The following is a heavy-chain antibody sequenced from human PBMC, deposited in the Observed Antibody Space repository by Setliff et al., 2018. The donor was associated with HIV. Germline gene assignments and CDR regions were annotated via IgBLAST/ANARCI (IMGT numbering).Heavy chain of an antibody. CDR3: ARSTWTRFGGALTQLWPQRGAFDI. V-gene: IGHV4-34*01. J-gene: IGHJ3*02. CDR2: INDSGTT. CDR1: GRSFRGYY. D-gene: IGHD5-18*01. Sequence: PSETLSLTCDVYGRSFRGYYWSWIRQSPGKGLEWIAEINDSGTTTSNPSLKSRVTISLDTPKNQFSLKLNSVTAADTAVYYCARSTWTRFGGALTQLWPQRGAFDIWGQGTKVTVSS.